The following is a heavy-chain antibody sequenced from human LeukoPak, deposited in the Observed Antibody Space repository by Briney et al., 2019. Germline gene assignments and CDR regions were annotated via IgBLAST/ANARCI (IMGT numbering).Heavy chain of an antibody. D-gene: IGHD6-6*01. Sequence: SETLSLTCAVYGGSFSGYYWSWIRQPPGKGLEWIGEINHSGSTNYNPSLKSRVTISVDTSKNQFSLKLSSVTAADTAVYYCARDQPEYSRPWYFDLWGRGTLVTVSS. CDR2: INHSGST. J-gene: IGHJ2*01. CDR3: ARDQPEYSRPWYFDL. V-gene: IGHV4-34*01. CDR1: GGSFSGYY.